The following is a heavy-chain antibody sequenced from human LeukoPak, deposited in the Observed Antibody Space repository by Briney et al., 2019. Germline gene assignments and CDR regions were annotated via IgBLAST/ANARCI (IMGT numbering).Heavy chain of an antibody. V-gene: IGHV5-51*01. CDR2: IYPVDSDT. D-gene: IGHD2-2*02. J-gene: IGHJ4*02. CDR3: AIGGDSSTSCYRCFNY. Sequence: ESLKISGKGSGYSFTNYWSGWGRRIPGKGLEGVGIIYPVDSDTRYSPSLQVEFTISAAKSISTDSVQWSSMKASDNATYFCAIGGDSSTSCYRCFNYWGQGTLVTVSS. CDR1: GYSFTNYW.